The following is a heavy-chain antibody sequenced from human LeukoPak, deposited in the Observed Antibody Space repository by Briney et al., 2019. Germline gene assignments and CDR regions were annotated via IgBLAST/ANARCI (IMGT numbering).Heavy chain of an antibody. J-gene: IGHJ3*02. CDR2: MNPNSGNT. CDR3: ARPSGYHTPGAFDI. D-gene: IGHD5-12*01. V-gene: IGHV1-8*02. CDR1: GYTFTSYG. Sequence: ASVKVSCKASGYTFTSYGISWVRQAPGQGLEWMGWMNPNSGNTGYAQKFQGRVTMTRNTSISTAYMELSSPRSEDTAVYYCARPSGYHTPGAFDIWGQGTMVTVSS.